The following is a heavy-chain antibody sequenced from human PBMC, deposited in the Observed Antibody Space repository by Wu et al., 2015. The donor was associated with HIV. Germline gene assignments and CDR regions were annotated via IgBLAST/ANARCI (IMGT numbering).Heavy chain of an antibody. V-gene: IGHV1-18*01. CDR2: ISAYNGNT. J-gene: IGHJ3*02. CDR3: ARDPAVAGEGLDAFDI. D-gene: IGHD6-19*01. CDR1: GYTFTSYG. Sequence: QVQLVQSGAEVKKPGASVKVSCKASGYTFTSYGISWVRQAPGQGLEWMGWISAYNGNTNYAQKLQGRVTMTTDTSTSTAYMELRSLRSDDTAVYYCARDPAVAGEGLDAFDIWGQGDNGHRLF.